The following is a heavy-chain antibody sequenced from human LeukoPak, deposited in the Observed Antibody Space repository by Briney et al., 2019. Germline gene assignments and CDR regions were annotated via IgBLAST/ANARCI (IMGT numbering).Heavy chain of an antibody. D-gene: IGHD2-2*02. CDR3: ARGNSYCSSTSCYIWFDP. CDR2: IYTSGST. CDR1: GGSISSGSYF. Sequence: SETLSLXCTVSGGSISSGSYFWSWIRQPAGKGLEWIGRIYTSGSTNYNPSLKSRVTISVDTSKNQFSLKLSSVTAADTAMYYCARGNSYCSSTSCYIWFDPWGQGTLVTVSS. V-gene: IGHV4-61*02. J-gene: IGHJ5*02.